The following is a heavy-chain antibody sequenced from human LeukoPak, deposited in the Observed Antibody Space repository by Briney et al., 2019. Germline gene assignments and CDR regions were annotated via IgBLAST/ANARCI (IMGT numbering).Heavy chain of an antibody. V-gene: IGHV4-59*12. CDR1: GGSISSYY. Sequence: SETLSLTCTVSGGSISSYYWSWIRQPPGKGLEWIGYIYYSGSTNYNPSLKSRVTISVDTSKNQFSLKLSSVTAADTAVYYCARDPRITMIVVSDAFDIWGQGTMVTVSS. J-gene: IGHJ3*02. CDR3: ARDPRITMIVVSDAFDI. D-gene: IGHD3-22*01. CDR2: IYYSGST.